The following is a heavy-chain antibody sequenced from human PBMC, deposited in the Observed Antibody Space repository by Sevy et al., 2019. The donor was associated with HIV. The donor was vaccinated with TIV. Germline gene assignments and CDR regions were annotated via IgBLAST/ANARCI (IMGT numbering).Heavy chain of an antibody. CDR1: GFTFSAYG. D-gene: IGHD2-2*01. CDR2: IWYDGSKK. Sequence: GESLKISCEASGFTFSAYGMHWVRQAPGKGLEWVENIWYDGSKKYYADSVKGRFTISRDNSKNTLYLQMNSLRAEDTALYYCAREGVPAAIGFDYWGQGSLVTVSS. CDR3: AREGVPAAIGFDY. J-gene: IGHJ4*02. V-gene: IGHV3-33*01.